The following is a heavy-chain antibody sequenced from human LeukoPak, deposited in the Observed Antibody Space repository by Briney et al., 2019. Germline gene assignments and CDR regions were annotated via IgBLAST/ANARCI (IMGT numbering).Heavy chain of an antibody. Sequence: SETLSLTCTVSGGSISSYYWSWIRQPPGKGLEWIGYIYYSGSTNYNPSLKSRVTISVDTSKKQFSLKLTSVTAADTAVYYCARSEASDYYDSSGYYYRYYNWFDPWGQGTLVTVSS. CDR3: ARSEASDYYDSSGYYYRYYNWFDP. J-gene: IGHJ5*02. CDR2: IYYSGST. D-gene: IGHD3-22*01. V-gene: IGHV4-59*01. CDR1: GGSISSYY.